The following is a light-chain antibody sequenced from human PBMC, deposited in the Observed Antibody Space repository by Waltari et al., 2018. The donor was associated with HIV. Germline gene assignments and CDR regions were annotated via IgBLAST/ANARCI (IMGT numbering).Light chain of an antibody. J-gene: IGLJ1*01. V-gene: IGLV2-11*01. CDR3: CSYGGSFFYV. CDR1: SSKVGGYTY. CDR2: DVN. Sequence: QSALTQPRPVSGSPGQSVTISCTGTSSKVGGYTYVSWYQQHPGKAPKLMIYDVNKRPSGVPDRFSGSKSGNTASLTISGLQAEDEADYYCCSYGGSFFYVFGTGTKVTVL.